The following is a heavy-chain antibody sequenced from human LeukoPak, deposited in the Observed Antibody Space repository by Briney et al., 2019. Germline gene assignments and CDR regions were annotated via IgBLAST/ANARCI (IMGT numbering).Heavy chain of an antibody. V-gene: IGHV4-59*02. CDR1: GGSVSSYY. D-gene: IGHD3-22*01. CDR2: IYYSGST. Sequence: PSETLSLTCTVSGGSVSSYYWSWIRQPPGKGRECIGYIYYSGSTNYNPSLKSRVTISVDTSKNQFSLKLSSVTAADTAVYYCARDLYDSSGYPHNWFDPWGQGTLVTVSS. CDR3: ARDLYDSSGYPHNWFDP. J-gene: IGHJ5*02.